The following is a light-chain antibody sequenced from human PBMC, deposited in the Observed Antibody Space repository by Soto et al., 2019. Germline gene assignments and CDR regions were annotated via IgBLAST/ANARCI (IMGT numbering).Light chain of an antibody. Sequence: QSALTQPASVSGSPGQSITNSCTGTSSDVGGYNYVSWYQQHPGKAPKLMIYEVSNRPSGVSNRFSGSKSGNTASLTISGLQADDEADYYCSSYTGSSTLDFGTGTKLTVL. CDR2: EVS. J-gene: IGLJ1*01. V-gene: IGLV2-14*01. CDR3: SSYTGSSTLD. CDR1: SSDVGGYNY.